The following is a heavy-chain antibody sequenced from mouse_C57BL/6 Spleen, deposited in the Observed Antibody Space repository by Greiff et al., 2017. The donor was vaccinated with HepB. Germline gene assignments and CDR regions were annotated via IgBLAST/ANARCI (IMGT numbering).Heavy chain of an antibody. D-gene: IGHD4-1*01. V-gene: IGHV1-64*01. CDR3: AREGGGTMKFAY. CDR2: IHPNSGST. J-gene: IGHJ3*01. Sequence: QVQLQQPGAELVKPGASVKLSCKASGYTFTSYWMHWVKQRPGQGLEWIGMIHPNSGSTNYNEKFKSKATLTVDNSSSTAYMQLSSLTSEDSAVYCCAREGGGTMKFAYWGQGTLVTVSA. CDR1: GYTFTSYW.